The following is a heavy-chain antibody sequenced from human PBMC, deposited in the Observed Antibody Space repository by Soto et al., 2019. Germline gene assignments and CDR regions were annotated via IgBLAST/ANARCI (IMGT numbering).Heavy chain of an antibody. Sequence: GASVKVSCKASGYTFTNYGISWVRQAPGQGLEWMGWISPYNGNTNYAQKFQGRVTMTTDTSTSTAYMELRSLRSDDRAVYYCATCADAWEVQEFDTWGQGTLVTVSS. CDR2: ISPYNGNT. J-gene: IGHJ5*02. CDR1: GYTFTNYG. V-gene: IGHV1-18*01. D-gene: IGHD1-26*01. CDR3: ATCADAWEVQEFDT.